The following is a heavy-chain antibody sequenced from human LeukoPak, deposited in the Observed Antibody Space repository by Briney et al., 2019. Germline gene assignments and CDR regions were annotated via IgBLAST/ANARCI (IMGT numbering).Heavy chain of an antibody. V-gene: IGHV4-39*07. CDR3: ARGYGGLGWLQFYCAFDV. J-gene: IGHJ3*01. Sequence: PSETLSLTYTVAGGSISSSSYYWGCIRQPPGKGLECIGSIYYSGSTYYNPSLKSRVTISVDTSKNQFSLKLSSVTAADTAVYYCARGYGGLGWLQFYCAFDVWGQGTMVTVSS. CDR2: IYYSGST. D-gene: IGHD5-24*01. CDR1: GGSISSSSYY.